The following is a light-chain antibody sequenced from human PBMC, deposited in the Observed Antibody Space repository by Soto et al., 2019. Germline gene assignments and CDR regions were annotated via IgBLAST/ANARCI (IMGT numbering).Light chain of an antibody. CDR3: SSYARGNNLL. CDR2: EVS. V-gene: IGLV2-8*01. Sequence: QSALTQPPSASGSPGQSVTISCTGTGSDVGGYNYVSWYQQYPGKAPKLIIHEVSKRPSGVPDRFSGSKSGNTASLTVSGLQAEDEADYYCSSYARGNNLLFGGGTKLTVL. CDR1: GSDVGGYNY. J-gene: IGLJ2*01.